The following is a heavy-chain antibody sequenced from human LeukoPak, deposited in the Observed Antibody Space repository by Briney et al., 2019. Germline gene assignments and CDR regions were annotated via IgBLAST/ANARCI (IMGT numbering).Heavy chain of an antibody. Sequence: SVKVSCKASGGTFSSYAISWVRQAPGQGLEWIGGIIPIFGTANYAQKFQGRVTITTDESTSTAYMELSSLRSEDTAVYYCARSPRVSIAAAGYNYYYYYMDVWGKGTTVTVSS. CDR2: IIPIFGTA. D-gene: IGHD6-13*01. CDR3: ARSPRVSIAAAGYNYYYYYMDV. J-gene: IGHJ6*03. V-gene: IGHV1-69*05. CDR1: GGTFSSYA.